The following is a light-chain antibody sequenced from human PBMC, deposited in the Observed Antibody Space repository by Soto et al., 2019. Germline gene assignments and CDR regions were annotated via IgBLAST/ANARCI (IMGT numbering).Light chain of an antibody. CDR3: QSSDSSLSRV. J-gene: IGLJ2*01. CDR1: SSNIGAGYD. CDR2: GNS. Sequence: QSVLTQPPSVSGAPGQRVTISCTGSSSNIGAGYDVHWYQQLPGTAPKLLIYGNSNRPSGVPDRFSGSKSGTSASLAITGLQAEDAADYYCQSSDSSLSRVFGGGTKLTVL. V-gene: IGLV1-40*01.